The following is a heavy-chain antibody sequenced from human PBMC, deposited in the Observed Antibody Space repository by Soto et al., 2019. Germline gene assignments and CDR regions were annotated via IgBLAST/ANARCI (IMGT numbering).Heavy chain of an antibody. D-gene: IGHD2-8*01. CDR1: GFTFNTYG. J-gene: IGHJ6*03. Sequence: PGGSLRLSCTTSGFTFNTYGMHWVRQAPGKGLEWVAIIWYDGSNKYYADSVKGRFTISRDDSKNTLYLQMNSLKTEDTAVYYCTTVKGAVLMVYAISYYYYMDVWGKGTTVTVSS. CDR2: IWYDGSNK. V-gene: IGHV3-33*08. CDR3: TTVKGAVLMVYAISYYYYMDV.